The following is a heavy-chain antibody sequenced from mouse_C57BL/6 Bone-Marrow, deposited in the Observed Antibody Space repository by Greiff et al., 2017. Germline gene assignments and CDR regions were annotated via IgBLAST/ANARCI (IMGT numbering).Heavy chain of an antibody. V-gene: IGHV1-15*01. D-gene: IGHD4-1*01. Sequence: VQLQQPGAELVRPGASVTLSCKASGYTFTDYEMHWVKQTPVHGLEWIGAIDPETGGTAYNQKFKGKAILTADKSSSTAYMELRSLTSEDSAVYYCTKTGTGGFDYWGQGTTLTVSS. J-gene: IGHJ2*01. CDR1: GYTFTDYE. CDR2: IDPETGGT. CDR3: TKTGTGGFDY.